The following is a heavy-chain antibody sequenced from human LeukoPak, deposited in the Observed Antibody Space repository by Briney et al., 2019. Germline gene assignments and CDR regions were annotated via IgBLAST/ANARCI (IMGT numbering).Heavy chain of an antibody. J-gene: IGHJ4*02. D-gene: IGHD4-17*01. CDR1: GFTFSNYA. CDR3: AKFWDFGDYAIDY. Sequence: SGGSLRLSCAASGFTFSNYAMSWVRQAPGRGLEWVSAVSGSGDSTYYAGSVKGRFTISRDNSKNTVYLQMNSLRAEDTAVYYCAKFWDFGDYAIDYWGQGTLVTVSS. V-gene: IGHV3-23*01. CDR2: VSGSGDST.